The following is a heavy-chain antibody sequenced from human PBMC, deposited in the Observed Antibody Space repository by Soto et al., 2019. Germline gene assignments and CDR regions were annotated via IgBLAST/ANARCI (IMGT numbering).Heavy chain of an antibody. V-gene: IGHV3-23*01. J-gene: IGHJ6*02. CDR1: GFTFSSYA. D-gene: IGHD6-13*01. CDR3: AEIADPLYYYHGLDV. Sequence: GGSLRLSCAASGFTFSSYAMSWVRQAPGKGLEWVSAITGNGGNTYYADSVKGRFTISRDNSKNTLYLQMNSLRAEDTAVYYCAEIADPLYYYHGLDVWGQGTTVTVSS. CDR2: ITGNGGNT.